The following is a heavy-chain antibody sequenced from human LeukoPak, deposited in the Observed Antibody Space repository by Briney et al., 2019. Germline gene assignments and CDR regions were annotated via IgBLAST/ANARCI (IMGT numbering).Heavy chain of an antibody. J-gene: IGHJ4*02. CDR2: IDSDGNT. CDR1: GFTVNNNY. CDR3: ARGLHDLWRGHIGY. V-gene: IGHV3-53*01. Sequence: GGSLRLSCAASGFTVNNNYMTWVRQARGKGLDWVSVIDSDGNTYYADSVMGRFSISRDNSKNMVFLQMNSLRAEDTAVYYCARGLHDLWRGHIGYWGQGTLVTVSS. D-gene: IGHD3-3*01.